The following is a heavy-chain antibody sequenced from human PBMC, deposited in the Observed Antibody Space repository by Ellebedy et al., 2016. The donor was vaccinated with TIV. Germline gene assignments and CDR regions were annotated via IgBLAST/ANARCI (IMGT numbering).Heavy chain of an antibody. J-gene: IGHJ6*03. V-gene: IGHV3-74*01. CDR3: AREDQLLDYYYMDV. CDR2: INSDGSST. D-gene: IGHD2-2*01. Sequence: GESLKISXAASGFTFSSYWMHWVRQAPGKGLMWVSRINSDGSSTIHADSVKGRFTISRDNAKNMLYLQMNSLRAEDTGVYYCAREDQLLDYYYMDVWGKGTTVTVSS. CDR1: GFTFSSYW.